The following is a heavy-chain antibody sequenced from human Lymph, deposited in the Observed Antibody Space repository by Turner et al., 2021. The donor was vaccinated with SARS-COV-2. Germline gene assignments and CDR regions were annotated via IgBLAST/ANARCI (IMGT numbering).Heavy chain of an antibody. CDR2: ISGSGGST. D-gene: IGHD6-6*01. CDR1: GFTFSSYA. V-gene: IGHV3-23*01. CDR3: ANLYSSSAAGDP. J-gene: IGHJ5*02. Sequence: EVQLLESGGGWVQPGGSLRLSWAASGFTFSSYAMSWVRQAPGKGLEWVSAISGSGGSTYYADSVKGRFTISRDNSKNTLYLQMNSLRAEDTAVYYCANLYSSSAAGDPWGQGTLVTVSS.